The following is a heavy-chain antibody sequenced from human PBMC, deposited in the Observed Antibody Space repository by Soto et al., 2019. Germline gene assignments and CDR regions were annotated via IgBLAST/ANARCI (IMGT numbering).Heavy chain of an antibody. D-gene: IGHD3-3*01. CDR1: GFTFSSYA. CDR2: ISYDGSNK. Sequence: QVQLVESGGGVVQPGRSLRLSCAASGFTFSSYAMHWVRQAPGKGLEWVAVISYDGSNKYYADSVKGRFTISRDNSKNTLYLQMNSLRAEDTAVYYCARGYDFWGRFDYWGQGTLVTVSS. J-gene: IGHJ4*02. CDR3: ARGYDFWGRFDY. V-gene: IGHV3-30-3*01.